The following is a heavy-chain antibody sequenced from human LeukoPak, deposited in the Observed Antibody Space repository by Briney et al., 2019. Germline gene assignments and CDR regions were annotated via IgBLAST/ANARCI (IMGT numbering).Heavy chain of an antibody. CDR3: ARVANWKYALLNYYFDY. D-gene: IGHD1-20*01. J-gene: IGHJ4*02. CDR2: IQYSGNT. CDR1: GGATSSYC. Sequence: PSETLSLTRTISGGATSSYCSSWLRQPPGKGLEWIGYIQYSGNTNYNPSLKSRVTISVDTSKNQFSLKLTSVTAADTAVYYCARVANWKYALLNYYFDYWGQGTLVTVSS. V-gene: IGHV4-59*01.